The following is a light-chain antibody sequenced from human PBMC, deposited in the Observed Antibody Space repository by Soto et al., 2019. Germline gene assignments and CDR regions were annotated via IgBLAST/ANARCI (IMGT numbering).Light chain of an antibody. CDR2: DVS. Sequence: QSALTQPRSVSGSPGQSVTISCTGTSSDVGGYNYVSWYQQHPGKAPKLMIYDVSKRPSGVPDRFSGSKSGNTASLTISGLQGEDEADYYCCSYAGSYTLYVFGTGTKLTVL. J-gene: IGLJ1*01. CDR1: SSDVGGYNY. CDR3: CSYAGSYTLYV. V-gene: IGLV2-11*01.